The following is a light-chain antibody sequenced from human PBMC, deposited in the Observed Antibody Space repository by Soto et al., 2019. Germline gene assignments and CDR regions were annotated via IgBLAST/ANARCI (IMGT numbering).Light chain of an antibody. J-gene: IGKJ5*01. Sequence: DIQMTQSPSSLSVSVGDRVTITCPASQGISSYLAWYQQKPGKAPKLLIYAASTLQSGVPSRFSGSGSGTEFTLTISSLQPEDFATYYCQQLNSWITFGQGTRLEIK. CDR2: AAS. V-gene: IGKV1-9*01. CDR1: QGISSY. CDR3: QQLNSWIT.